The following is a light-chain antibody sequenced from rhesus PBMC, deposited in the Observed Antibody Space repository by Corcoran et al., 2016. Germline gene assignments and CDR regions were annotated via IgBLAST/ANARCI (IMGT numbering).Light chain of an antibody. J-gene: IGKJ1*01. CDR2: KAS. Sequence: DIQMTQSPSPLSASVGDKVTITCRASQGISSWLAWYQQKPGKAPKLLIYKASSLQSGVPSRFSGGGSGTDFTLAISSLQPEDFATYYCLQYSSSPWTFGQGTKVEVK. CDR3: LQYSSSPWT. V-gene: IGKV1-22*01. CDR1: QGISSW.